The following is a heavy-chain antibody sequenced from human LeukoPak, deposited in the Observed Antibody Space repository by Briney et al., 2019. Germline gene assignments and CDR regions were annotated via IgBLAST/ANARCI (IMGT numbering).Heavy chain of an antibody. J-gene: IGHJ4*02. V-gene: IGHV3-11*06. CDR3: ARMVWNYVLFDY. CDR1: GGSISSYY. Sequence: ETLSLTCTVSGGSISSYYWSWIRQPPAKGLEWVSYISSSSTYTNYADSVKGRFTISRDNAKNSLYLQMNSLRAEDTAVYYCARMVWNYVLFDYWGQGTLVTVSS. CDR2: ISSSSTYT. D-gene: IGHD1-7*01.